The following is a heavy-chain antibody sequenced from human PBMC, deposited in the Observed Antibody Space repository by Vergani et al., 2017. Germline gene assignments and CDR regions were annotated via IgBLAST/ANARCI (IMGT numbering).Heavy chain of an antibody. V-gene: IGHV1-18*01. CDR2: ISIYNGNT. D-gene: IGHD2-2*01. J-gene: IGHJ5*02. CDR3: AGDASGGGYCSSTSCYDWFDP. CDR1: GYTFTSYG. Sequence: QVQLVQSGAEVKKPGASVKVSCKASGYTFTSYGISWFRQPPGKGLEWMGWISIYNGNTNYAQKLKGRVTMTTDTSTSTAYMELRSLGSDDTAVYYCAGDASGGGYCSSTSCYDWFDPWGQGTLVTVSS.